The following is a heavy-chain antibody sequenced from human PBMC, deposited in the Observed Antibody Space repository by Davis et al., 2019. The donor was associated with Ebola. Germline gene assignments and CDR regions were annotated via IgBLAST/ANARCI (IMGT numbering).Heavy chain of an antibody. V-gene: IGHV4-34*01. CDR3: ARQGGLGIVVVPAAISYWFDP. J-gene: IGHJ5*02. CDR1: GGSFSGYY. Sequence: SETLSLTCAVYGGSFSGYYWSWIRQPPGKGLEWIGEINHSGSTNYNPSLKSRVTISVDTSKNQFSLKLSSVTAADTAVYYCARQGGLGIVVVPAAISYWFDPWGQGTLVTVSS. D-gene: IGHD2-2*01. CDR2: INHSGST.